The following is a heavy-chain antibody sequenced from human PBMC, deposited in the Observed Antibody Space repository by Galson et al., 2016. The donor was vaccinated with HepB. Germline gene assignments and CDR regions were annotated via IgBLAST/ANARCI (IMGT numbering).Heavy chain of an antibody. J-gene: IGHJ6*02. V-gene: IGHV4-34*01. CDR3: ARHRRLQDCYYFGLDI. CDR2: IDHSGNS. D-gene: IGHD5-12*01. CDR1: GESFSGSF. Sequence: SETLSLTCGVYGESFSGSFWTWIRQSPGKGLEWIGEIDHSGNSIYNPSLKSPVTISLDTSKNHFSLSLNSVTAADTAVYYCARHRRLQDCYYFGLDIWGQGTTVTVSS.